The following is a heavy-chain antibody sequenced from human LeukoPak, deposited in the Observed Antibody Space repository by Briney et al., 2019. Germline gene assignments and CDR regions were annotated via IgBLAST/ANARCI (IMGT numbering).Heavy chain of an antibody. D-gene: IGHD4-17*01. CDR3: ARVPNYGDYQKSFDY. CDR1: GFTFSSYS. J-gene: IGHJ4*02. Sequence: GGSLRLSCAASGFTFSSYSMNWVRQAPGKGLEWVSSISSSSSYIYYADSVKGRFTISRDNAKNSLYLQMNSLRAEDTAVYYCARVPNYGDYQKSFDYWGQGTLVTVSS. CDR2: ISSSSSYI. V-gene: IGHV3-21*04.